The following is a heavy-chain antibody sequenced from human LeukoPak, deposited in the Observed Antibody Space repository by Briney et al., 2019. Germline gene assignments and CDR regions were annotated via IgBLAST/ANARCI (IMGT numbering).Heavy chain of an antibody. CDR3: ARTTEDCSRPSCYQYWFDP. CDR2: INYYGKT. D-gene: IGHD2-2*01. J-gene: IGHJ5*02. V-gene: IGHV4-39*07. CDR1: GNSISSSSYY. Sequence: SETLSLTCTVSGNSISSSSYYWVWIRQPPGKGLEWIGSINYYGKTYYNPSVKSRVTISVDTSENQFSLMVRSVTAADTAVYYCARTTEDCSRPSCYQYWFDPWGQGTLVTVTS.